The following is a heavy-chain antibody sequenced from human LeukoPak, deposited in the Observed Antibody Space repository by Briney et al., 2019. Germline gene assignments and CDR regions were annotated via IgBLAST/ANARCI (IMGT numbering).Heavy chain of an antibody. CDR3: ARDVAAMDYYYYYYHMDV. V-gene: IGHV3-7*01. CDR2: IKQDGSEK. J-gene: IGHJ6*03. CDR1: GFTFSSYW. Sequence: GGSLRLSCAASGFTFSSYWMSWVRQAPGKGLEWVDNIKQDGSEKYYVDSVKGRFTISRDNAKNSLYLQMNSLRAEDTAVYYCARDVAAMDYYYYYYHMDVWGKGTTVTVSS. D-gene: IGHD2-15*01.